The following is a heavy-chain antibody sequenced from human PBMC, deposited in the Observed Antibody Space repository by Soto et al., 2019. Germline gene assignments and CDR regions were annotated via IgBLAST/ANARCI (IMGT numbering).Heavy chain of an antibody. V-gene: IGHV3-33*01. J-gene: IGHJ6*02. Sequence: GGSLRLSCAASGFTFSSYGMHWVRQAPGKGLEWVAVIWYDGSNKYYADSVKGRFTISRDNSKNTLYLQMNSLRAEDTAVYYCAGGDYYHSSGYYFYYYTMDVWGQGTTVTVSS. CDR1: GFTFSSYG. CDR3: AGGDYYHSSGYYFYYYTMDV. CDR2: IWYDGSNK. D-gene: IGHD3-22*01.